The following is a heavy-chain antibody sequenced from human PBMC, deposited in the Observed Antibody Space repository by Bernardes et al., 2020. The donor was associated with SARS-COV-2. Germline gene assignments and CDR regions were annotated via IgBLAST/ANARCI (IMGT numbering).Heavy chain of an antibody. V-gene: IGHV3-21*06. J-gene: IGHJ1*01. D-gene: IGHD1-26*01. CDR1: GFSFKRYG. CDR3: ARDQGSGSRSTKYFQY. Sequence: GGSLRLSCVVSGFSFKRYGMSWVRQAPGQGLEWISTISNDFSTTRFRDSVKGRFTISTDTAKNSLFLHMTTLREEDTAVYYCARDQGSGSRSTKYFQYWGQGTLLTVSS. CDR2: ISNDFSTT.